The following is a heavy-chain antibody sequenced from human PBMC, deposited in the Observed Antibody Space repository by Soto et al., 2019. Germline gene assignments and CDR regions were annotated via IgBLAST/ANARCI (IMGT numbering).Heavy chain of an antibody. Sequence: PGGSLRLSCAASGFTFSNYAMSWVRQAPGKGLEWVSAISASGGSAYYADSVKGRFTISRDNSKNTLYLQMNSLRVEDTAVYYCAKDRAAAGTIPYYFDYWGQGTLVTVSS. V-gene: IGHV3-23*01. CDR1: GFTFSNYA. D-gene: IGHD6-13*01. CDR2: ISASGGSA. J-gene: IGHJ4*02. CDR3: AKDRAAAGTIPYYFDY.